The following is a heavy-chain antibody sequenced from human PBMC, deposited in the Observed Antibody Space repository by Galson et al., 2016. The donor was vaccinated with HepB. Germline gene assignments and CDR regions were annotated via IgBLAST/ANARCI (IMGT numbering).Heavy chain of an antibody. Sequence: SETLSLTCAVSGGSFTGYYWSWVRQPPGKGLEWIGEAIHSGRTKYNPSLQSRVTISVDTSKNQFSLNLNSVTAADTALYYCVRNGYYCLDAWGQGTTVTVSS. CDR1: GGSFTGYY. CDR3: VRNGYYCLDA. J-gene: IGHJ6*02. V-gene: IGHV4-34*12. CDR2: AIHSGRT.